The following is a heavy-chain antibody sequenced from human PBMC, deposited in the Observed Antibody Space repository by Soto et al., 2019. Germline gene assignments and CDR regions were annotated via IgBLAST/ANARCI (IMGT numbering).Heavy chain of an antibody. CDR2: IYYSGST. CDR1: GGSISSSSYY. D-gene: IGHD2-2*01. CDR3: ARPPTGPAAIYRAFDI. Sequence: QVQLQESGPGLVKPSETLSLSCTVSGGSISSSSYYWGWIRQPPGKGLEWIGSIYYSGSTYYNPSLKSRVTISVDTSKNQFSLKLSSVTAADTAVYYCARPPTGPAAIYRAFDIWGQGTMVTVSS. V-gene: IGHV4-39*01. J-gene: IGHJ3*02.